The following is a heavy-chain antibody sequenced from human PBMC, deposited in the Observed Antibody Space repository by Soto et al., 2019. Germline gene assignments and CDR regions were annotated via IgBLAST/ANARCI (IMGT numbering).Heavy chain of an antibody. CDR3: ASSSQEVELAPAFDY. CDR1: GGSISSYY. J-gene: IGHJ4*02. V-gene: IGHV4-59*08. Sequence: QVQLQESGPGLVKPSETLSLTCTVSGGSISSYYWSWIRQPPGKGLEWIGYIYYSGSTNYNPSLKTRVSISADTSKNQFSLKLSSVTTADPAVEYSASSSQEVELAPAFDYWGQGTLVTVSS. D-gene: IGHD1-1*01. CDR2: IYYSGST.